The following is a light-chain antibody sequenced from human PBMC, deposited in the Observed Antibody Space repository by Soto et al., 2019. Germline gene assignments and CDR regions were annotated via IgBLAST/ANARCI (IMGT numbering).Light chain of an antibody. Sequence: DIQMTQSPSTLSASVGDRVTITCRASQSISNRLAWYQQKPGKAPKILMYDASSLERGVPLRFSGSGSGTEFTLTISSLQPDDFATYYCQQYDSYSWTFGQGTKVDIK. V-gene: IGKV1-5*01. CDR1: QSISNR. J-gene: IGKJ1*01. CDR2: DAS. CDR3: QQYDSYSWT.